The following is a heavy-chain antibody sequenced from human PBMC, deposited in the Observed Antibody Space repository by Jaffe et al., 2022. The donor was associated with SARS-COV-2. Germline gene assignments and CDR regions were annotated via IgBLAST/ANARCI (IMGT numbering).Heavy chain of an antibody. CDR3: AKDRRYSSGLYYFDY. Sequence: QVQLVESGGGVVQPGRSLRLSCAASGFTFSSYGMHWVRQAPGKGLEWVAVISYDGSNKYYADSVKGRFTISRDNSKNTLYLQMNSLRAEDTAVYYCAKDRRYSSGLYYFDYWGQGTLVTVSS. CDR1: GFTFSSYG. V-gene: IGHV3-30*18. CDR2: ISYDGSNK. J-gene: IGHJ4*02. D-gene: IGHD6-19*01.